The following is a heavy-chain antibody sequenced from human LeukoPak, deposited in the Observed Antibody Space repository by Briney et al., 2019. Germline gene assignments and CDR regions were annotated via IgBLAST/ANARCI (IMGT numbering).Heavy chain of an antibody. D-gene: IGHD3-9*01. CDR2: IFTIGSS. CDR1: GDSITTYY. Sequence: PSETLSLTCSVSGDSITTYYWNWIRQPAGRGLEWIGRIFTIGSSKHNPSLRGRVTMPADTSKNQFSLKLSSVTAADTDVYYCARDGGHYDILTGYYPNHHFDYWGQGTLVTVSS. V-gene: IGHV4-4*07. J-gene: IGHJ4*02. CDR3: ARDGGHYDILTGYYPNHHFDY.